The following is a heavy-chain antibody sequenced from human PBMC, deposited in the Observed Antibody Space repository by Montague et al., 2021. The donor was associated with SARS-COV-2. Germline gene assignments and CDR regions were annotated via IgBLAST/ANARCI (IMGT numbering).Heavy chain of an antibody. V-gene: IGHV3-30*04. J-gene: IGHJ3*02. CDR2: ISYDGSNK. D-gene: IGHD1-7*01. Sequence: SLRLSCAASGFTFSSYVMHWVRQAPGKGLEWVAVISYDGSNKYYVDSVKGRFTISRDNSKNTLYLQMNSLRAEDTAVYYCATELELSAFDIWGQGTMVTVSS. CDR3: ATELELSAFDI. CDR1: GFTFSSYV.